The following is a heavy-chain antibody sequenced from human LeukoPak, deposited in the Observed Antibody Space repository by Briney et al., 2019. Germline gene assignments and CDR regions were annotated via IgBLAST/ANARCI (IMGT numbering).Heavy chain of an antibody. CDR2: ISGSVGST. CDR3: AKDGTTTGWYHFDY. J-gene: IGHJ4*02. V-gene: IGHV3-23*01. Sequence: PGGSLRLSCAASGFTFNSYAMSWVRQAPGKGLEWVSSISGSVGSTYYADSVKGRFTISRDNFKNTLYLQMNSLRAEDTAVYYCAKDGTTTGWYHFDYWGQGTLVTVSS. CDR1: GFTFNSYA. D-gene: IGHD6-19*01.